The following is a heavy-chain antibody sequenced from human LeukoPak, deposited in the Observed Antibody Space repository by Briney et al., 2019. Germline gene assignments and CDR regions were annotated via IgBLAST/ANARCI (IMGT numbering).Heavy chain of an antibody. D-gene: IGHD3-22*01. CDR3: AKDITTLID. CDR1: GGSISSYY. J-gene: IGHJ4*02. Sequence: ETLSLTCTVSGGSISSYYWSWVRQAPGKGLEWVSAISTSGGSTYYADSVKGRFTISRVNSKNTLYLQMNSLRAEDTAVYYCAKDITTLIDWGQGTLVTVSS. V-gene: IGHV3-23*01. CDR2: ISTSGGST.